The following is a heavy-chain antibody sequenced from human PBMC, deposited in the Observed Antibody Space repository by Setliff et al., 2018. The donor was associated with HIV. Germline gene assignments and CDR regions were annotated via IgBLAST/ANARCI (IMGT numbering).Heavy chain of an antibody. CDR1: GYTLTELS. J-gene: IGHJ5*02. D-gene: IGHD3-10*01. V-gene: IGHV1-24*01. Sequence: ASVKVSCKVSGYTLTELSMHWVRQAPGKGLEWMGGFDPEDGETIYAQKFQGRVTMTEDTSTDTAYMELSSLRSEDTAVYYCATAYKNTYYYGSGSNKDNWFDPWG. CDR3: ATAYKNTYYYGSGSNKDNWFDP. CDR2: FDPEDGET.